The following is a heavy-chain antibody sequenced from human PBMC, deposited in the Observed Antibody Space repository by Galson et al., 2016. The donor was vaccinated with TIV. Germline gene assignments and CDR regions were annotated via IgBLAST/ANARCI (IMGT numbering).Heavy chain of an antibody. CDR3: ARDPNGDWIGAFDF. CDR1: GFTFSKYA. D-gene: IGHD4-17*01. J-gene: IGHJ3*01. V-gene: IGHV3-23*01. Sequence: SLRLSCAASGFTFSKYAMIWVRQAPGKGLEWVSAVHAGGGGASYSDSVKGRFIISRDNSRNTLFLQMSSLTVEDTAVYFCARDPNGDWIGAFDFWGRGIMVTVSS. CDR2: VHAGGGGA.